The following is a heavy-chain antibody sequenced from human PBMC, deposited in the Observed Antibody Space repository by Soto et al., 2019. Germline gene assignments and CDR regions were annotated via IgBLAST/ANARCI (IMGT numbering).Heavy chain of an antibody. CDR1: GYTFTDYY. D-gene: IGHD4-4*01. J-gene: IGHJ4*02. V-gene: IGHV1-2*02. Sequence: QVQLVQSEAEVKKPGASVKVSCKASGYTFTDYYLHWVRQAPGQGLEWMAWISPNTGGTDYAQTFQGRVTLTRDTSVTTAYMELSSLRSDDTAVYYCARGRRLGDDSSFGGYWGQGTLVTVSS. CDR2: ISPNTGGT. CDR3: ARGRRLGDDSSFGGY.